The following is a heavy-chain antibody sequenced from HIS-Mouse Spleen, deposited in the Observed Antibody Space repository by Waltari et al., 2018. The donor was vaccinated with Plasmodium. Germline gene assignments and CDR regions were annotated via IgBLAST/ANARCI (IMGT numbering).Heavy chain of an antibody. CDR2: ISSSSSTI. J-gene: IGHJ2*01. Sequence: EVQLVESGGGLVQPGGSLRLSCAASGFTFSSYSMNGVRQAPGKGLGLVSYISSSSSTIYYADSVKGRFTISRDNAKNSLYLQMNSLRAEDTAVYYCARADGSYWYFDLWGHGTLVTVSS. D-gene: IGHD1-26*01. CDR3: ARADGSYWYFDL. V-gene: IGHV3-48*01. CDR1: GFTFSSYS.